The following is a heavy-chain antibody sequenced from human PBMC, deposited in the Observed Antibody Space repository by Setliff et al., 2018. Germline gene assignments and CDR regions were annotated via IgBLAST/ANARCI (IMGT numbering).Heavy chain of an antibody. J-gene: IGHJ6*03. CDR3: AGGQPLVRKYYYYMDV. CDR1: GYTFTGYY. CDR2: INPNSGGT. V-gene: IGHV1-2*02. D-gene: IGHD3-10*01. Sequence: GGSVKVSCKASGYTFTGYYMHWVRQAPGQGLEWMGWINPNSGGTNYAQKFQGRVTMTRDTSISTAYMELSRLRSEDTAVYYCAGGQPLVRKYYYYMDVWGKGTTVTVSS.